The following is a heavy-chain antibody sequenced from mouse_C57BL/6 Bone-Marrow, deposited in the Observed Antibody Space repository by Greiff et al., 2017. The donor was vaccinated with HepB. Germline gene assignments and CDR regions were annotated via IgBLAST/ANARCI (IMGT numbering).Heavy chain of an antibody. CDR1: GFTFSNYW. V-gene: IGHV6-3*01. D-gene: IGHD2-4*01. CDR3: TAYYDYDGVFDY. J-gene: IGHJ2*01. Sequence: EVKLMESGGGLVQPGGSMKLSCVASGFTFSNYWMNWVRQSPEKGLEWVAQIRLKSDNYATHYAESVKGRFTISRDDSKSSVYLQMDNLRAEDTGIYYCTAYYDYDGVFDYWGQGTTLTVSS. CDR2: IRLKSDNYAT.